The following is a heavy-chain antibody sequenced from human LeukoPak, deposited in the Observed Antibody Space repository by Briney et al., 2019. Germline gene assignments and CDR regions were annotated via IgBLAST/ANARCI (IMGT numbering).Heavy chain of an antibody. D-gene: IGHD3-3*01. CDR3: ASAHYDFWSGYPSIDP. CDR1: GGSISSSSYY. V-gene: IGHV4-39*01. CDR2: IYYSGST. J-gene: IGHJ5*02. Sequence: SETLSLTCTVSGGSISSSSYYWGWIRQPPGKGLEWIGSIYYSGSTYYNPSLKSRVTISVDTSKNQFSLKLSSVTAADTAVYYCASAHYDFWSGYPSIDPWGQGTLVTVSP.